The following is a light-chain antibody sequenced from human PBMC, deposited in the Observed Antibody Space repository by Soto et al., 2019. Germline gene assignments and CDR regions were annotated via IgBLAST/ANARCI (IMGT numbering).Light chain of an antibody. J-gene: IGKJ1*01. V-gene: IGKV3-15*01. CDR3: QQYNNWWT. Sequence: EIVMTQSPATLSVSPGERATLSCRASQSVSNNLAWYQQKPGQAPRLLIYGASTRATGIPARFSGSGSGTEFTLTISSLQSEDFAVYYCQQYNNWWTFSQGTKVEMK. CDR1: QSVSNN. CDR2: GAS.